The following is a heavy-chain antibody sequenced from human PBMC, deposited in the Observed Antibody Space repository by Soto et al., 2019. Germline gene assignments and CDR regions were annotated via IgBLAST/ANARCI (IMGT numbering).Heavy chain of an antibody. CDR1: GYNFTSYG. CDR2: ISPHNDRT. V-gene: IGHV1-18*01. Sequence: QVQLVQSGADVKKPGASVKVSCKASGYNFTSYGISWVRQAPGQGLEWMGWISPHNDRTKYARRFQDRVTMTTETPTSTVYMGLGSLGSADTAVYYCARDLYYSSGRYFDHDAFDIWGQGTVVTVSS. D-gene: IGHD6-19*01. CDR3: ARDLYYSSGRYFDHDAFDI. J-gene: IGHJ3*02.